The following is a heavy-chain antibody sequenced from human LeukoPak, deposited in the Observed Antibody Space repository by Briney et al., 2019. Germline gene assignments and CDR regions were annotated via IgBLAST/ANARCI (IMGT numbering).Heavy chain of an antibody. D-gene: IGHD6-13*01. J-gene: IGHJ4*02. CDR3: ARDFLQQPLVLWRNSVGY. Sequence: GGSLRLSWGAALSTFSIWAMHGVRQARSKGLWWGAVISDDGSNKYYPDSVQRRFTISRDNSKHTLYLQMHSVRAEDTAVYYCARDFLQQPLVLWRNSVGYWGQGTLVRVS. CDR1: LSTFSIWA. V-gene: IGHV3-30*04. CDR2: ISDDGSNK.